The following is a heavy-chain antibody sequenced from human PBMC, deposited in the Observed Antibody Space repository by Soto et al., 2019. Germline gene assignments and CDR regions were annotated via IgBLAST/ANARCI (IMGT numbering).Heavy chain of an antibody. J-gene: IGHJ5*02. Sequence: QVQLVQSGAEVKKPGSSVKVSCKASGGTFSSYAISWVRQAPGQGLEWMGGIIPIFGTANYAQKFQGRVTIPADESTSTAYMELSSLRSEDTAVYYCARGVTPGGYCSGGSCYANWFDPWGQGTLVTVSS. CDR2: IIPIFGTA. V-gene: IGHV1-69*12. CDR3: ARGVTPGGYCSGGSCYANWFDP. D-gene: IGHD2-15*01. CDR1: GGTFSSYA.